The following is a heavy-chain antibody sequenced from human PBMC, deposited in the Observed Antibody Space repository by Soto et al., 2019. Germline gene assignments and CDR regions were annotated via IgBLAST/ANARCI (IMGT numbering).Heavy chain of an antibody. CDR3: ARVPFGSNGVTYFDY. CDR2: IYYSGST. D-gene: IGHD1-26*01. J-gene: IGHJ4*02. Sequence: QVQLQESGPGLVKPSQTLSRTCTVSGGSISSGGYYWRWIRRHPGKGLEWIGYIYYSGSTYYNPSLKSRVTISVDTSKNQFSLKLTSVTAADTAVYYCARVPFGSNGVTYFDYWGQGTLVTVSS. CDR1: GGSISSGGYY. V-gene: IGHV4-31*03.